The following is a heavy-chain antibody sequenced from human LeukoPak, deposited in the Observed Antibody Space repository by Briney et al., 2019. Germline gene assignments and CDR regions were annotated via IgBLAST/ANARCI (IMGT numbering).Heavy chain of an antibody. D-gene: IGHD6-13*01. CDR1: GYTFTSYY. V-gene: IGHV1-46*01. J-gene: IGHJ4*02. CDR2: INPSGGST. Sequence: ASLKVSCKASGYTFTSYYMHWVRQAPGQGLEWTGIINPSGGSTSYAQKFQGRVTMTRDMSTSTVYMELSSLRSEDTAVYYCARGWSVPYFDYWGQGTLVTVSS. CDR3: ARGWSVPYFDY.